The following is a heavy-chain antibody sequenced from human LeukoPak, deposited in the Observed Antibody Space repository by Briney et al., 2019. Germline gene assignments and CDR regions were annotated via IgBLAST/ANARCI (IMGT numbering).Heavy chain of an antibody. Sequence: PGGSLRLSCAASGFTFSTYTMSWVRQAPGRGLEWVSGISGSGDGGSGGITYYADSVKGRFTISRDNSKNTLYLQMNSLRAEDTAVYYCAKSGSSSWFLDYWGQGALVTVSS. J-gene: IGHJ4*02. CDR1: GFTFSTYT. CDR3: AKSGSSSWFLDY. D-gene: IGHD6-13*01. V-gene: IGHV3-23*01. CDR2: ISGSGDGGSGGIT.